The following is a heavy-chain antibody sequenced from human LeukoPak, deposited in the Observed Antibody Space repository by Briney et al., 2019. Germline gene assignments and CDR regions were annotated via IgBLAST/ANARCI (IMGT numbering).Heavy chain of an antibody. CDR3: ARDRYDFWSGYLGNEYFQH. CDR1: GYSISSGYY. V-gene: IGHV4-38-2*02. CDR2: IYHSGST. D-gene: IGHD3-3*01. Sequence: PSETLSLTCTVSGYSISSGYYWGWIRQPPGKGLEWIGSIYHSGSTYYNPSLKSRVTISVDTSKNQFSLKLSSVTAADTAVYYCARDRYDFWSGYLGNEYFQHWGQSTLVTVSS. J-gene: IGHJ1*01.